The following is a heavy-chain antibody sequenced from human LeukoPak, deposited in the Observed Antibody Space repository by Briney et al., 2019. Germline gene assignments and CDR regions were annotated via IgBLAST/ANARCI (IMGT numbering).Heavy chain of an antibody. CDR3: ARGARSYDS. V-gene: IGHV4-59*01. Sequence: SETLSLTCTVSAGSISSYHWSWIRQPPGKGLEWIGYISYSGGTNYNPSLKSRVTISVDTSKNQFSLEVRSVTAADTATYYCARGARSYDSCGQGSLVTVSS. CDR2: ISYSGGT. CDR1: AGSISSYH. J-gene: IGHJ4*02.